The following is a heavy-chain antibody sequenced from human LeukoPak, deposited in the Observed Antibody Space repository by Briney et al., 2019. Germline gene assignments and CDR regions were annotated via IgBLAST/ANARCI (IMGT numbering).Heavy chain of an antibody. CDR3: ARGRMVRGVLYMDV. CDR1: GFTFSSYW. Sequence: GGSLRLSCAASGFTFSSYWMSWVRQAPGKGLEWVANVKQDGSEKYYVDSVKGRFTISRDNAKNSLYLQMNSLRAEDTAVYYCARGRMVRGVLYMDVWGKGTTVTVSS. CDR2: VKQDGSEK. D-gene: IGHD3-10*01. J-gene: IGHJ6*03. V-gene: IGHV3-7*01.